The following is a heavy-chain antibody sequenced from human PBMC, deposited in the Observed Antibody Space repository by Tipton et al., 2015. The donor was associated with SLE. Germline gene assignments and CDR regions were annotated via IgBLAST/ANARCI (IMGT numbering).Heavy chain of an antibody. D-gene: IGHD6-19*01. CDR3: ARRFDSGASAFDI. CDR2: IYHSGST. J-gene: IGHJ3*02. CDR1: GYSISSGYY. Sequence: TLSLTCAVSGYSISSGYYWGWVRQPPGKGLEWIGSIYHSGSTYYNPSLKSRVTISVDTSKNQFSLKLSPVTAADTAVYYCARRFDSGASAFDIWGQGTMVTVSS. V-gene: IGHV4-38-2*01.